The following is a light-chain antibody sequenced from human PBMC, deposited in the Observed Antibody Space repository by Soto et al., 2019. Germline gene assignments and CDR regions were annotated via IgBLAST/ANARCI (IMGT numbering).Light chain of an antibody. J-gene: IGKJ4*01. Sequence: DIQMTQSPSSLSASLGDRVTITCRASQGIGVYLAWFQQKPGNVPRLLIYAASTLQSGVSSRFSGSGSGTDFTLTISSLQPEDVATYYCQKYNSAPLTFGGGTKVEIK. V-gene: IGKV1-27*01. CDR2: AAS. CDR1: QGIGVY. CDR3: QKYNSAPLT.